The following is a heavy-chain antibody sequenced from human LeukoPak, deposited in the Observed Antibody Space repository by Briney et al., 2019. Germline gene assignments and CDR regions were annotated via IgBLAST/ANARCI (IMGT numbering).Heavy chain of an antibody. Sequence: GGSLRLSCAASGFTFSSYWMSWVRQAPGKGLEWVAYIKQDVTEKYYVDSVKGRFSISRDNAKNSLYLQMNSLRAEDTAVYYCARDWDPAFDYWGQGTLVTVSS. J-gene: IGHJ4*02. CDR3: ARDWDPAFDY. CDR1: GFTFSSYW. D-gene: IGHD1-26*01. V-gene: IGHV3-7*01. CDR2: IKQDVTEK.